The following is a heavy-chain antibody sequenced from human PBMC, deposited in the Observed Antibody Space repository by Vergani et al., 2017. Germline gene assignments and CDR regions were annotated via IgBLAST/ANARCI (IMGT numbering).Heavy chain of an antibody. V-gene: IGHV4-61*01. CDR1: GGSVSSGSYY. Sequence: QVQLQESGPGLVKPSETLSLTCTVSGGSVSSGSYYWSWIRQPPGKGLEWIGYIYYSGTTNYNPSLKRRVTISVDTSKNPLSLKLSSVTAADTAVYYCARHVFDGQEAWFDPWGQGTLVTVSS. CDR3: ARHVFDGQEAWFDP. J-gene: IGHJ5*02. D-gene: IGHD3-9*01. CDR2: IYYSGTT.